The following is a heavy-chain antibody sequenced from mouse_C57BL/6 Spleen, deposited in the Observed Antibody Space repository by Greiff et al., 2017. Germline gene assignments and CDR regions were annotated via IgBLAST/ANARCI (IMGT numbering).Heavy chain of an antibody. CDR2: ISDGGSYT. V-gene: IGHV5-4*01. J-gene: IGHJ4*01. CDR1: GFTFSSYA. Sequence: EVKLMESGGGLVKPGGSLKLSCAASGFTFSSYAMSWVRQTPETRLEWVATISDGGSYTYSPDNVKGRFTISRDNAKNNLYLQMSHLKSEDTAMYYCARDPCYYYGSSSYAMDYWGQGTSVTVSS. CDR3: ARDPCYYYGSSSYAMDY. D-gene: IGHD1-1*01.